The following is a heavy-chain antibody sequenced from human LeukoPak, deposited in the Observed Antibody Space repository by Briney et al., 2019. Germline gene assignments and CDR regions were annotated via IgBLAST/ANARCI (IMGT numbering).Heavy chain of an antibody. V-gene: IGHV3-30-3*01. CDR1: GFTFSSYA. Sequence: PGGSLRLSCAASGFTFSSYAMHWVRQAPGKGLEWVAVISYDGSNKYYADSVKGRFTISRDNSKNTLYLQMNSLRAEDTAVCYCARSRDGYNLDYWGQGTLVTVSS. CDR2: ISYDGSNK. CDR3: ARSRDGYNLDY. D-gene: IGHD5-24*01. J-gene: IGHJ4*02.